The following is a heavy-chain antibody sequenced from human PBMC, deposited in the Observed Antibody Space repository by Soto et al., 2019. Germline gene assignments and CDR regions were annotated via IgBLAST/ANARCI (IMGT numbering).Heavy chain of an antibody. CDR1: GGSISSSSYY. Sequence: QLQVQESGPGLVKPSETLSLTCTVSGGSISSSSYYWGWIRQPPGKGLEWIGSIYYSGSTYYNPSLKSRVTISVDTSKNQFSLKLSSVTAADTAVYYCARGAVVDYYYYYGLDVWGLGTTVTVSS. CDR2: IYYSGST. CDR3: ARGAVVDYYYYYGLDV. V-gene: IGHV4-39*01. D-gene: IGHD2-2*01. J-gene: IGHJ6*02.